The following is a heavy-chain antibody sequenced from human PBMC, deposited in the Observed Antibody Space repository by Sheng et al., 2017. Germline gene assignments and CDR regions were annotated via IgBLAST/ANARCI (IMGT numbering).Heavy chain of an antibody. D-gene: IGHD3-22*01. CDR1: GGSISSSSYY. CDR2: IYYSGST. J-gene: IGHJ6*02. CDR3: ARDYYDSSGTRGMDV. Sequence: QLQLQESGPGLVKPSETLSLTCTVSGGSISSSSYYWGWIRQPPGKGLEWIGSIYYSGSTYYNPSLKSRVTISVDTSKNQFSLKLSSVTAADTAVYYCARDYYDSSGTRGMDVWGQGTTVTVSS. V-gene: IGHV4-39*07.